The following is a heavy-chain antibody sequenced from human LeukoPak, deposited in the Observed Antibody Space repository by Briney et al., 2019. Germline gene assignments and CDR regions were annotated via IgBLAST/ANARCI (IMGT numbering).Heavy chain of an antibody. Sequence: GGSLRLSCAASGFTFSYYYMSWIRQAPGKGLAWVSYISNSDSYTNYADSVRGRFTISRDNAKNSLYLQMNSLRAEDTAVYYCTRDRLFSEETTMINIDYWGQGTLVTVSS. CDR3: TRDRLFSEETTMINIDY. CDR2: ISNSDSYT. J-gene: IGHJ4*02. CDR1: GFTFSYYY. V-gene: IGHV3-11*06. D-gene: IGHD5-18*01.